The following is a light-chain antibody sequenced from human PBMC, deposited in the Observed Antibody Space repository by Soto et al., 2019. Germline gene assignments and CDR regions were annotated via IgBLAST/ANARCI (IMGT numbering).Light chain of an antibody. Sequence: SYELTQPPSVSVSPGQTASITCSADKLEDKYDSWYQQKPGQSPVLVIYQDNKRPSGIPERFSGSNSGNTATLTISGTQAMDEADYYCQAWDSSLGFFGTGTKLTVL. CDR2: QDN. V-gene: IGLV3-1*01. CDR3: QAWDSSLGF. CDR1: KLEDKY. J-gene: IGLJ1*01.